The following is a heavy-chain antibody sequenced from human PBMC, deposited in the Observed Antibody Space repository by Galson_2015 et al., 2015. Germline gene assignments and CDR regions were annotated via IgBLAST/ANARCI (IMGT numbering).Heavy chain of an antibody. Sequence: ETLSLTCAVYGGSFSGYYWSWIRQPPRKGLEWIGEINHSGSTNYNPSLKSRVTISVDTSKNQFSLKLSSVTAADTAVYYCARVVCDYIWGSYRPYYFDYWGQGTLVTVSS. J-gene: IGHJ4*02. CDR3: ARVVCDYIWGSYRPYYFDY. CDR1: GGSFSGYY. CDR2: INHSGST. V-gene: IGHV4-34*01. D-gene: IGHD3-16*02.